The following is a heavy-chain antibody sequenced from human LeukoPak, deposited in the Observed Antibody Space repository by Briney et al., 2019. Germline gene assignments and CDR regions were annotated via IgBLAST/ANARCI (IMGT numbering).Heavy chain of an antibody. V-gene: IGHV4-59*01. CDR3: ARGVVVVPAAPRSTRWFDP. CDR1: GGSISSYY. D-gene: IGHD2-2*01. Sequence: ASETLSLTCTVSGGSISSYYWSWIRQPPGKGLEWIGYIYYSGSTNYNPSLKSRVTISVDTSKNQFSLKLSSVTAADTAVYYCARGVVVVPAAPRSTRWFDPWGQGTLVTVSS. J-gene: IGHJ5*02. CDR2: IYYSGST.